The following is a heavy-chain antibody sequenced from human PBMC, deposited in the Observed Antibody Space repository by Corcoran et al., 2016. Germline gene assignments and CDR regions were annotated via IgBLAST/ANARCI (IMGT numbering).Heavy chain of an antibody. Sequence: QLQLQESGPGLVKPSETLSLTCTVSGGSISSSSYYWGWIRQPPGKGLEWIGSIYYSGSTYYNPSLKSRVTISVDTSKNQFSLQLNSVTPEDTAVYYCARGGNPYYYYGMDVWGQGTTVTVSS. V-gene: IGHV4-39*07. D-gene: IGHD4-4*01. CDR1: GGSISSSSYY. CDR2: IYYSGST. J-gene: IGHJ6*02. CDR3: ARGGNPYYYYGMDV.